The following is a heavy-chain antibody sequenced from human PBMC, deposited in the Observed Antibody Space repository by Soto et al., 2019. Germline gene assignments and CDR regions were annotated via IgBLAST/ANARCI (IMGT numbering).Heavy chain of an antibody. CDR3: ARARDYYYYYMDV. V-gene: IGHV4-59*01. CDR2: IYYSGST. J-gene: IGHJ6*03. Sequence: SETLSLTCTVSGGSICSYYWSWIRQPPGKGLEWIGYIYYSGSTNYNPSLKSRVTISVDTSKNQFSLKLSSVTAADTAVYYCARARDYYYYYMDVWGKGTTVTVSS. CDR1: GGSICSYY.